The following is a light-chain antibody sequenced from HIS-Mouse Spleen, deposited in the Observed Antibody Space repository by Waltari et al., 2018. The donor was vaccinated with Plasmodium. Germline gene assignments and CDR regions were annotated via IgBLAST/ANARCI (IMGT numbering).Light chain of an antibody. CDR3: YSAADNNRVV. Sequence: SYELTQPSSVSVSPGQTARIPCSGDVLAKKYARWFQQKPGQAPVLVIYKDSERPSGIPERFSGSSSGTTVTLTISGAQVEDEADYYCYSAADNNRVVFGGGTKLTVL. CDR2: KDS. CDR1: VLAKKY. J-gene: IGLJ2*01. V-gene: IGLV3-27*01.